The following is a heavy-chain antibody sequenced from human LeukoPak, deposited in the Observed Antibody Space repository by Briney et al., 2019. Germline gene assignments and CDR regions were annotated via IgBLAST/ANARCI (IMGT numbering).Heavy chain of an antibody. CDR2: IKQDGTSK. CDR3: ARHGDYCFDL. J-gene: IGHJ4*02. D-gene: IGHD2-21*01. Sequence: GGSLRLSCAASGFTFSRSWMGWVRQAPGKGLEWVANIKQDGTSKYYVDSVMGRFTISRDNAENSVYLQMNSLSAGDTAVYCCARHGDYCFDLWGPGTRVTVSS. V-gene: IGHV3-7*02. CDR1: GFTFSRSW.